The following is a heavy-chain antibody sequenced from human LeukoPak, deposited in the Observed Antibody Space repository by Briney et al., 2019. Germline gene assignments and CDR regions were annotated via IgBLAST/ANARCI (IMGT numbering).Heavy chain of an antibody. J-gene: IGHJ4*02. V-gene: IGHV5-51*01. Sequence: GESLKISCKGSGYTFSTYWIGWVRQMPGKGLEWMGIIYPGDSDTRYSPSFQGQVTISADKSISTAYLRWNSLKASDTATYYCARSDRSNWYGAYWGQGTLVTVSS. CDR2: IYPGDSDT. CDR3: ARSDRSNWYGAY. CDR1: GYTFSTYW. D-gene: IGHD6-13*01.